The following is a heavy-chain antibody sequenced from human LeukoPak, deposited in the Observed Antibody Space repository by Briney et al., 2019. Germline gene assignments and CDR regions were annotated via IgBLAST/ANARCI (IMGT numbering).Heavy chain of an antibody. V-gene: IGHV3-66*02. D-gene: IGHD3-10*01. J-gene: IGHJ5*02. CDR1: GFTVSSNY. CDR3: ARFYGSVLGFDP. CDR2: VYSGGST. Sequence: GGSLRLSCAASGFTVSSNYMSWVRQAPGKGLEWVSVVYSGGSTYYADSVKGRFTISRDNSKNTLYLQMNSLRVEDTAVYYCARFYGSVLGFDPWGQGTLVTVSS.